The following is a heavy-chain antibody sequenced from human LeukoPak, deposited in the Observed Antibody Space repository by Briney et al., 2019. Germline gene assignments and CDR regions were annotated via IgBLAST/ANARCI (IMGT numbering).Heavy chain of an antibody. J-gene: IGHJ4*02. CDR3: ASGYCSGGSCFLFDY. D-gene: IGHD2-15*01. Sequence: SETLFLTCTVSGGSISSYYWSWIRQPPGKGLEWIGYIYYSGSTNYNPSLKSRVTISVDTSKNQFSLKLSSVTAADTAVYYCASGYCSGGSCFLFDYWGQGTLVTVSS. V-gene: IGHV4-59*08. CDR2: IYYSGST. CDR1: GGSISSYY.